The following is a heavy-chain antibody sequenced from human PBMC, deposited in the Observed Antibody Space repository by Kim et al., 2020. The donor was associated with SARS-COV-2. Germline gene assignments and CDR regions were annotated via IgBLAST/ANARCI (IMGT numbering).Heavy chain of an antibody. V-gene: IGHV1-8*01. CDR3: ARGRGYDILTGYYPGY. Sequence: ASVKVSCKASGYTFTSYDINWVRQATGQGLEWMGWMNPNSGNTGYAQKFQGRVTMTRNTSISTAYMELSSLRSEDTAVYYCARGRGYDILTGYYPGYWGQGTLVTVSS. D-gene: IGHD3-9*01. CDR1: GYTFTSYD. CDR2: MNPNSGNT. J-gene: IGHJ4*02.